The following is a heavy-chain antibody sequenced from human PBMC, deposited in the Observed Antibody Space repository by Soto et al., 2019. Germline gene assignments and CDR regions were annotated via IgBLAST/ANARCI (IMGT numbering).Heavy chain of an antibody. V-gene: IGHV3-48*01. Sequence: PGGSLRLSCAASGFTFSSYSMNWVRQAPGKGLEWVSYISSSSSTIYYADSVKGRFTISRDNAKNSLYLQMNSLRAEDTAVYYCARAYPSTTNYYGSGSYYCCFDYWGQGTLVTVSS. CDR1: GFTFSSYS. J-gene: IGHJ4*02. CDR2: ISSSSSTI. CDR3: ARAYPSTTNYYGSGSYYCCFDY. D-gene: IGHD3-10*01.